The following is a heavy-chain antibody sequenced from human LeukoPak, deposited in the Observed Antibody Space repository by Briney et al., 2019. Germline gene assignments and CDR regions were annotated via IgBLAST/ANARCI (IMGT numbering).Heavy chain of an antibody. J-gene: IGHJ6*02. D-gene: IGHD5-12*01. Sequence: GGSLRLSCAASGFTFSSYWMHWVRQAPGKGLVWVSRINSDGSSTSYADSVKGRFTISRGNAKNTLYLQMDSLRAEDTAVYYCARENSGYDYGRYYYGMDVWGQGTTVTVSS. CDR2: INSDGSST. V-gene: IGHV3-74*01. CDR1: GFTFSSYW. CDR3: ARENSGYDYGRYYYGMDV.